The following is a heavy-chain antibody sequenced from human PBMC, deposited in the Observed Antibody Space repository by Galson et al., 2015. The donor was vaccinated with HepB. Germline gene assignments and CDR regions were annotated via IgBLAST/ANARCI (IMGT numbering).Heavy chain of an antibody. D-gene: IGHD6-13*01. CDR3: AKAGVSAAGASSYYMDV. CDR1: GFTFNNYG. Sequence: SLRLSCAASGFTFNNYGMSWVRQAPGKGLEWVSGISYSGVTTYHADSVRGRFTISRDNSKNTLYLQMNSLRAEDTALYYCAKAGVSAAGASSYYMDVWGKGTTVTVSS. V-gene: IGHV3-23*01. CDR2: ISYSGVTT. J-gene: IGHJ6*03.